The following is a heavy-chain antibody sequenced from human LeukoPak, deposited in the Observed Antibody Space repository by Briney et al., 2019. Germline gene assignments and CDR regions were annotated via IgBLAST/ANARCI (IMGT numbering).Heavy chain of an antibody. Sequence: GGSLRLSCAASGLTFRDSWMHWVRQAPGKGLEWVANINQDGSHKYYVDSVEGRFIISRDTAKNSVYLQMNSLRAEDTAVYYCARDRGFTSYDYWGQGILVTVSS. D-gene: IGHD5-12*01. CDR1: GLTFRDSW. J-gene: IGHJ4*02. CDR2: INQDGSHK. V-gene: IGHV3-7*01. CDR3: ARDRGFTSYDY.